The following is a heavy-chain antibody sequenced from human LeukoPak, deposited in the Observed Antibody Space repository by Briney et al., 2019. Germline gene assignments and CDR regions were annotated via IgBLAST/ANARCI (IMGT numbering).Heavy chain of an antibody. CDR1: GFTFSSYA. V-gene: IGHV3-23*01. D-gene: IGHD2-15*01. J-gene: IGHJ4*02. CDR2: ISGSGGST. CDR3: AKDALVVVAARRFDY. Sequence: GGSLRRSCAASGFTFSSYAMSWVRQAPGKGLEWVSAISGSGGSTYYADSVKGRFTISRDNSKNTLYLQMNSLRAEDTAVYYCAKDALVVVAARRFDYWGQGTLVTVSS.